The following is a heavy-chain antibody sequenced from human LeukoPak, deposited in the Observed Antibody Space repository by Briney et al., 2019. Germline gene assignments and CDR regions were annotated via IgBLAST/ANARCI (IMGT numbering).Heavy chain of an antibody. V-gene: IGHV3-23*01. D-gene: IGHD6-19*01. Sequence: GGSLRLSCAASAFTFSSYAMSWVRQAPGKGLEWVSGVSDSGGSTYYADSVKGRFTISRDNSKNTLYLQLNSLRVEDTAEYYCAKTLRESSGREYFDLWGRGTLVTVSS. CDR1: AFTFSSYA. CDR2: VSDSGGST. CDR3: AKTLRESSGREYFDL. J-gene: IGHJ2*01.